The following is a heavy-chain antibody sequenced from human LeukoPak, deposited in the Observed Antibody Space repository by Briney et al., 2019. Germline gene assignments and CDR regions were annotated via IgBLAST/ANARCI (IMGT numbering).Heavy chain of an antibody. CDR3: ARNYDNSGYYAFAY. V-gene: IGHV4-4*07. CDR2: IYTSGST. CDR1: GGSISSYY. Sequence: SETLSLTCTVSGGSISSYYWSWIRQPAGKGLEWIGRIYTSGSTNYNPSLKSRVTMSVDTSKNQFSLKLSSVTAADTAVYYCARNYDNSGYYAFAYWGQGTLVTVSS. D-gene: IGHD3-22*01. J-gene: IGHJ4*02.